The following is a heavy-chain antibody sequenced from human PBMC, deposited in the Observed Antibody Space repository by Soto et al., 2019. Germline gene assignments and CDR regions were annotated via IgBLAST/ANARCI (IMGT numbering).Heavy chain of an antibody. J-gene: IGHJ4*02. CDR3: ARGWRSVAGASYYFDY. D-gene: IGHD6-19*01. Sequence: QVQLVQSGAEVKKPGASVKVSCKASGYTFTGYYMHWVRQAPGQGLEWMGWINPNSGGTNYAQKFQGWVTMTRDTSISTAYMELSRLSSDDTAVYYCARGWRSVAGASYYFDYWGQGTLVTVSS. V-gene: IGHV1-2*04. CDR2: INPNSGGT. CDR1: GYTFTGYY.